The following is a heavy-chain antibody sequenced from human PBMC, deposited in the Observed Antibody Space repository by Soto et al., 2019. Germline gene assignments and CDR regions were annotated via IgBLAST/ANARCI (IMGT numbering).Heavy chain of an antibody. CDR2: ISVSDAFI. J-gene: IGHJ4*02. CDR3: TRETVAGITGLDY. Sequence: PGGSLSLSCAASGFIVGAFAVNLVRQAPGKGLDWVSGISVSDAFIYYADSVRGRFSISRDASENILYLQMNSLRVDDTALYYCTRETVAGITGLDYWGPGTLVTVSS. V-gene: IGHV3-23*01. D-gene: IGHD1-20*01. CDR1: GFIVGAFA.